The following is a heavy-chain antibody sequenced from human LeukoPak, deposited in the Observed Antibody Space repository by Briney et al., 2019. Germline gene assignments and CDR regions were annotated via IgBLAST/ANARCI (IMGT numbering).Heavy chain of an antibody. CDR3: ARKLCSGGSCYCDF. CDR1: GGSISSYY. V-gene: IGHV4-59*01. J-gene: IGHJ4*02. Sequence: PSETLSLTCTVSGGSISSYYWRWLRQPPGKGLEWIGYIYYSGSTNYNPSLKSRVTISVDTSKNQFSLKLSSVTVADTAVYYCARKLCSGGSCYCDFWGQGTLVTVSS. CDR2: IYYSGST. D-gene: IGHD2-15*01.